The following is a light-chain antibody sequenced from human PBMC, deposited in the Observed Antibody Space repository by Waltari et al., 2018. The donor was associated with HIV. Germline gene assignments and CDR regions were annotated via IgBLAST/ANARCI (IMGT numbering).Light chain of an antibody. J-gene: IGLJ2*01. CDR3: QSFDNSLSGLV. CDR1: SSNIGAGYD. CDR2: RNT. V-gene: IGLV1-40*01. Sequence: VSGAPGQRVSISCTGSSSNIGAGYDVHWYQQLPGAAPKLLIYRNTNRPSGVPDRYSASKSGTSASLAITGLQTEDEADFYCQSFDNSLSGLVFGGGTKLTVL.